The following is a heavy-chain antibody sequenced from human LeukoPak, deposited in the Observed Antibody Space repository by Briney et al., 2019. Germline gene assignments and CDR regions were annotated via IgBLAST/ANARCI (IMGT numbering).Heavy chain of an antibody. J-gene: IGHJ4*02. V-gene: IGHV3-30*02. Sequence: GGYLRLSCAASGFTFSSYGMHWVRQAPGKGLEWVAFIRYDGSNKYYADSVKGRFTISRDNSKNTLYLQMNSLRAEDTAVYYCAKETTVAGFYPYFDYWGQGTLVTVSS. CDR2: IRYDGSNK. CDR3: AKETTVAGFYPYFDY. D-gene: IGHD6-19*01. CDR1: GFTFSSYG.